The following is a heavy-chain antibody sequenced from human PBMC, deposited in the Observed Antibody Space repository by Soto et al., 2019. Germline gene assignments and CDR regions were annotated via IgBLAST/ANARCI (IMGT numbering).Heavy chain of an antibody. Sequence: EVQLVESGGGLVQPGRSLRLSCAASGFTFDDHAMHWVRQGPGKGLEWVSGISWNSGTIVYADSVKGRFTVSRDNAKNALFLQMNSLGDDDTATYYCARLPKGSLVTAWGQGARVTVSS. CDR3: ARLPKGSLVTA. J-gene: IGHJ4*02. V-gene: IGHV3-9*01. CDR1: GFTFDDHA. D-gene: IGHD2-21*02. CDR2: ISWNSGTI.